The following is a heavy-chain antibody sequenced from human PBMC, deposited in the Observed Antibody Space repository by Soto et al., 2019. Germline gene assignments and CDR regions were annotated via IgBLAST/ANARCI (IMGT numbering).Heavy chain of an antibody. Sequence: QVQVVESGGGVVQPGRSLRLSCAASGFIVSSYGMHWVRQAPGKGLERVAVISYDGFSKFYADSVKGRFTISRDNSQNALYLQMHSPRAEDTAVYDCAKVYVDFAYYFAAMHVWGQGTKGTVSS. CDR3: AKVYVDFAYYFAAMHV. J-gene: IGHJ6*02. CDR1: GFIVSSYG. D-gene: IGHD4-17*01. CDR2: ISYDGFSK. V-gene: IGHV3-30*18.